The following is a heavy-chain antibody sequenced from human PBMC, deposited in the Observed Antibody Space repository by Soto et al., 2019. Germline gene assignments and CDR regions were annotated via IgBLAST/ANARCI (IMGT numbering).Heavy chain of an antibody. CDR1: GGSISSSNW. J-gene: IGHJ6*02. CDR3: ARLKLAAAGTLRSGMDV. Sequence: TSETLSLTCAVSGGSISSSNWWSWVRQPPGKGLEWIGEIYHSGSTNYNPSLKSRVTISVDKSKNQFSLKLSSVTAADTAVYYCARLKLAAAGTLRSGMDVWGQGTTVTVSS. V-gene: IGHV4-4*02. D-gene: IGHD6-13*01. CDR2: IYHSGST.